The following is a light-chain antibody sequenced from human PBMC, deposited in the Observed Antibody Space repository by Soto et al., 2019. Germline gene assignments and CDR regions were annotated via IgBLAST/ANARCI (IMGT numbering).Light chain of an antibody. V-gene: IGKV3-15*01. J-gene: IGKJ1*01. Sequence: IVMTQSPVTLSAARGESGSLSWRASQSVTSNLGWYQHKPGQAPRLLIYGAFTRATGIPARFSGSGSRPELTLSFSSLQPDDFAVYSCQQYNIWPWTFRQGTKVDIK. CDR2: GAF. CDR3: QQYNIWPWT. CDR1: QSVTSN.